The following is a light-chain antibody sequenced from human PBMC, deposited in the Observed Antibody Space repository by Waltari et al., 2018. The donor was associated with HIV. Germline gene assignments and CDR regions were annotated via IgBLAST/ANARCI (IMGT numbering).Light chain of an antibody. CDR2: GDS. J-gene: IGLJ3*02. Sequence: LTQPPSVSGASGLTVTIPCPPSVSDFGSNIDLRWYVHSPGTAPRRLIYGDSVRPSGVPDRFSGSKSAFLASLTVVGLQVGDEADYYCQSYDRTLDSRVFGGGTRLTVL. CDR1: VSDFGSNID. CDR3: QSYDRTLDSRV. V-gene: IGLV1-40*01.